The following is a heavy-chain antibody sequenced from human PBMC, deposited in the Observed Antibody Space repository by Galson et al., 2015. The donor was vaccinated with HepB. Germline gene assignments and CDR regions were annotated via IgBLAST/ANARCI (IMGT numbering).Heavy chain of an antibody. D-gene: IGHD4-17*01. J-gene: IGHJ4*02. Sequence: LSLTCTISGGSIGSSSYYWGWIRQPPGKGLEWIGSIYYSGSTYYNPSLKSRVTISVDTSKNQFSLKLSSVTAADTAVYYCARGGWTTVTLAYWGQGTLVTVSS. CDR1: GGSIGSSSYY. V-gene: IGHV4-39*07. CDR3: ARGGWTTVTLAY. CDR2: IYYSGST.